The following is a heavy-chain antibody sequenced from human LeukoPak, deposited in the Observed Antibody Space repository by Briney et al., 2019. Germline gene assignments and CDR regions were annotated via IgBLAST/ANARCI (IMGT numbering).Heavy chain of an antibody. CDR1: GFTFSSYG. CDR2: IRYDGSNK. CDR3: AKDRPTGGYYPSWFDP. J-gene: IGHJ5*02. V-gene: IGHV3-30*02. D-gene: IGHD3-22*01. Sequence: GGSLRLSCAASGFTFSSYGMHWVRQAPGKGLEWVAFIRYDGSNKYYADSVKGRFTISRDNSKNTLYLQMNSLRAEDTAVYYCAKDRPTGGYYPSWFDPWGQGTLVTVSS.